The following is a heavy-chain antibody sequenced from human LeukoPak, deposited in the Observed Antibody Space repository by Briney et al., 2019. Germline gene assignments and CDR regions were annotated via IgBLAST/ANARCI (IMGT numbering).Heavy chain of an antibody. Sequence: SETLSLTCAVYGGSFSGYYWSWIRQPPGKGLGWIGEINHSGSTNYNPSLKSRVTISVDTSKNQFSLRLSSVTAADTAVYYCARGSSGWYSYFDYWGQGTLVTVSS. CDR2: INHSGST. J-gene: IGHJ4*02. CDR1: GGSFSGYY. D-gene: IGHD6-19*01. CDR3: ARGSSGWYSYFDY. V-gene: IGHV4-34*01.